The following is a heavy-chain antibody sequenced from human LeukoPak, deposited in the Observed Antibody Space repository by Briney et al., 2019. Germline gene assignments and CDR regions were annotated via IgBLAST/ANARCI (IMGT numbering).Heavy chain of an antibody. D-gene: IGHD6-19*01. Sequence: ASVTVSCTASGYTFTGYYMHWVRQAPGQGLEWMGWINPNSGGTNYAQKFQGRVTMTRDTSISTAYMELSRLRSDDTAVYYCARDEPQWLEDFDYWGQGTLVTVSS. V-gene: IGHV1-2*02. J-gene: IGHJ4*02. CDR3: ARDEPQWLEDFDY. CDR1: GYTFTGYY. CDR2: INPNSGGT.